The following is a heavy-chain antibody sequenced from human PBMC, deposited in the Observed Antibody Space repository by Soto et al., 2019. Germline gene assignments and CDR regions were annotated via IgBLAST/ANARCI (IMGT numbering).Heavy chain of an antibody. Sequence: ASVKVSCKTSGYTFTSYGITWVRRAPGQGLEWMGWISPYNGDTNYAHSLQGRVTMTTDTPTTTAYMELTSLRSDDTGIYYCARASDLFWYGGSCYMDYWGQGTLVTVSS. J-gene: IGHJ4*02. V-gene: IGHV1-18*01. CDR2: ISPYNGDT. CDR3: ARASDLFWYGGSCYMDY. CDR1: GYTFTSYG. D-gene: IGHD2-15*01.